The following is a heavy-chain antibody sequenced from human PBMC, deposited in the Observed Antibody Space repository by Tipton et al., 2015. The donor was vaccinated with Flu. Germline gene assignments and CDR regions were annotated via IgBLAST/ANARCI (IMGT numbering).Heavy chain of an antibody. V-gene: IGHV4-39*07. Sequence: TLSLTCTVSGGSISSSSYYWGWIRQPPGKGLEWIGSIYYSGSNYYNPSLKSRVTISVDTSKNQFSLKLSSVTAADTAVYYCARGYPYGDYDWFDPWGQGTLVTVSS. CDR1: GGSISSSSYY. D-gene: IGHD4-17*01. CDR2: IYYSGSN. J-gene: IGHJ5*02. CDR3: ARGYPYGDYDWFDP.